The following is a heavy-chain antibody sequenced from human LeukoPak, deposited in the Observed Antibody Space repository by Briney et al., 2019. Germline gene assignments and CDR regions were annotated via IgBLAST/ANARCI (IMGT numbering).Heavy chain of an antibody. V-gene: IGHV1-24*01. CDR1: GYTLTELS. CDR2: FDPEDGET. D-gene: IGHD3-9*01. CDR3: ATRRLYYDIFTGPDGDY. Sequence: ASVKVSCKVSGYTLTELSMHWVRQAPGKGLEWMGGFDPEDGETIYAQKFQGRVTMTEDTSTDTAYMELSSLRSEDTAVYYCATRRLYYDIFTGPDGDYWGQGTLVTVSS. J-gene: IGHJ4*02.